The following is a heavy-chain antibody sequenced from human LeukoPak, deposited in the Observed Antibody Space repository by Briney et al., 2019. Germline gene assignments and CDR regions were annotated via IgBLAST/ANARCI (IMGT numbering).Heavy chain of an antibody. CDR1: GGSISRNY. CDR3: ARGLMVTTSTRYYHHGMDV. V-gene: IGHV4-59*01. Sequence: PSETLSLTCSVSGGSISRNYWTWIRQPAGKGLEWIGYIHYSGSTNYKPSLKSRVTISVDTSKNQFSLNLSSVTAADTAVYYCARGLMVTTSTRYYHHGMDVWGQGTTVTVSS. CDR2: IHYSGST. D-gene: IGHD4-17*01. J-gene: IGHJ6*02.